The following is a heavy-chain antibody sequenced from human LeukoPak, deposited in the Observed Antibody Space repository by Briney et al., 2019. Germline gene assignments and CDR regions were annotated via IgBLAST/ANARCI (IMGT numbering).Heavy chain of an antibody. CDR3: ARDEVGTTTREVWFDY. D-gene: IGHD1-26*01. Sequence: GGSLRLSCAASGFTFDDYVMSWVRQAPGRGLEWVSGINWNGGSTGYADSVKGRFTISRDNAKNSLYLQVNSLRAEDTAFYYCARDEVGTTTREVWFDYWGQGTLVTVSS. CDR2: INWNGGST. V-gene: IGHV3-20*04. CDR1: GFTFDDYV. J-gene: IGHJ4*02.